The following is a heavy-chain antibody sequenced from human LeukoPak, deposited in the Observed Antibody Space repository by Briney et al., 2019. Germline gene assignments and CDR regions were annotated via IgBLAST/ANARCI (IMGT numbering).Heavy chain of an antibody. J-gene: IGHJ6*02. D-gene: IGHD1-26*01. V-gene: IGHV3-33*08. Sequence: GGSLRLSCAASGFTFSGSAMHWVRQAPGKGLEWVAIIWSDGSNKYYADSVKGRFTISRDNSKNTLYLQMNSLRAEDTAVYYCARALFVGAFYGMDVWGQGTTVTVSS. CDR3: ARALFVGAFYGMDV. CDR2: IWSDGSNK. CDR1: GFTFSGSA.